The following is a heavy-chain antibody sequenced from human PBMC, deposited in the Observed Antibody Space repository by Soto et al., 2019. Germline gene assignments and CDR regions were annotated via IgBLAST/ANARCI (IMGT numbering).Heavy chain of an antibody. Sequence: GGSLRLSCAASGFTFDDYAMHWVRQAPGKGLEWVSLISEDGGSTYYADSVKGRFTISRDNCKNSLYLQMNSLRTEDTALYYCAKEDPYYYYYGLDVWGQGTTVTVSS. CDR2: ISEDGGST. CDR1: GFTFDDYA. J-gene: IGHJ6*02. CDR3: AKEDPYYYYYGLDV. V-gene: IGHV3-43*02.